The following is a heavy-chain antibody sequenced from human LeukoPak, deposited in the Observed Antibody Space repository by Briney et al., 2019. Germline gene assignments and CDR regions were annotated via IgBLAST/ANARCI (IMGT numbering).Heavy chain of an antibody. CDR1: GGTFSSYA. D-gene: IGHD5-18*01. V-gene: IGHV1-69*05. CDR3: AIRGYSYGFEIDY. J-gene: IGHJ4*02. Sequence: SVKVSCKASGGTFSSYAISWVRQAPGQGLEWMGGIIPIFGTANYALKFQGRVTITTDESTSTAYMELSSLRSEDTAVYYCAIRGYSYGFEIDYWGQGTLVTVSS. CDR2: IIPIFGTA.